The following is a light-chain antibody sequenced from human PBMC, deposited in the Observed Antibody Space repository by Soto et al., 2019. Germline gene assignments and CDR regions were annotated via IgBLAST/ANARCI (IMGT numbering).Light chain of an antibody. CDR3: AAWDDNLNGPL. CDR2: SDD. J-gene: IGLJ3*02. Sequence: QSVLTQPPSLSGTPGQRVTISCSGSNSNIGRYSVNWYQHFPGTAPKILIHSDDERRSGVPDRCSGSKSGTSASLAISGLQSEDEAEYYCAAWDDNLNGPLFGGGTKLTV. V-gene: IGLV1-44*01. CDR1: NSNIGRYS.